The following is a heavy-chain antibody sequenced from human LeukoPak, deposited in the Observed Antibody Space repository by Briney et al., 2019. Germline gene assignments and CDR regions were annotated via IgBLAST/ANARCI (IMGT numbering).Heavy chain of an antibody. D-gene: IGHD3-10*01. CDR1: GGSISSYC. CDR2: IYYSGST. Sequence: PSETLSLTCTVSGGSISSYCWSWIRQPPGKGLEWIGYIYYSGSTNYNPSLKSRVTISVDTSKNQFSLKLSSVTAADTAVYYCARVGSGSYFDYWGQGTLVTVSS. J-gene: IGHJ4*02. V-gene: IGHV4-59*01. CDR3: ARVGSGSYFDY.